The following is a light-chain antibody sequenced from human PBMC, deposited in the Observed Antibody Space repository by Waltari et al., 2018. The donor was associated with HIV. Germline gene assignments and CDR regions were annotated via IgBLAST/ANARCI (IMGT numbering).Light chain of an antibody. CDR2: AAS. V-gene: IGKV1-39*01. Sequence: DIQMTQSPSSLSASVGDRVTITCRASQSISSYLNWYQQKPGKAPKLLIYAASSLKSGGPSRFSGSGSGTDFTLTISSLQPEDFATYYCQQSYSTPRTFGQGTKVEIK. CDR3: QQSYSTPRT. J-gene: IGKJ1*01. CDR1: QSISSY.